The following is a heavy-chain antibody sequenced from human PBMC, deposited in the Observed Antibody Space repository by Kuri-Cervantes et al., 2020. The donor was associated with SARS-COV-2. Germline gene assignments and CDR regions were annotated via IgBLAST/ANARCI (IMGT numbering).Heavy chain of an antibody. Sequence: SETLSLTCAVYGGSFSGYYWSWIRQPPGKGLEWIGEINHSGITNYNPSLKSRVTISVDTSKNQFSLKLSSVTAADTAVYYCATSGYYDFWSGYYFDYWGQGTRGTGSS. V-gene: IGHV4-34*01. J-gene: IGHJ4*02. CDR1: GGSFSGYY. CDR3: ATSGYYDFWSGYYFDY. D-gene: IGHD3-3*01. CDR2: INHSGIT.